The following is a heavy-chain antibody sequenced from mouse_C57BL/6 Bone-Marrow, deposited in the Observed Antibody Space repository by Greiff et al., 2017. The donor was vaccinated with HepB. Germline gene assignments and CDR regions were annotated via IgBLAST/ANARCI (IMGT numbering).Heavy chain of an antibody. D-gene: IGHD1-1*01. CDR1: GFNIKDYY. V-gene: IGHV14-2*01. J-gene: IGHJ4*01. CDR3: ASGEVAASYYYAMDY. CDR2: IDPEGGET. Sequence: VQLQQSGAELVKPGASVKLSCTASGFNIKDYYMHWVKQRTEQGLEWIGRIDPEGGETKYAPKFQGKATITADTSSNTAYLELSCLTSGDAAVYYCASGEVAASYYYAMDYWGQGTSVTVSS.